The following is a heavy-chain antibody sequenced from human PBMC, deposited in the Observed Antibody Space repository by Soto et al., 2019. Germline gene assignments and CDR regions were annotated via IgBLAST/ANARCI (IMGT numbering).Heavy chain of an antibody. CDR3: AKETFSGYSSGQYYHYGMDV. CDR2: ISGSGGST. Sequence: PGGSLRLSCAASGFTFSSYAMSWVRQAPGKGLEWVSGISGSGGSTYHADSVKGRFTISRDNPKNTLYLQMNSLRAEDTAVYYCAKETFSGYSSGQYYHYGMDVWGQGTTVTVSS. D-gene: IGHD6-19*01. CDR1: GFTFSSYA. J-gene: IGHJ6*02. V-gene: IGHV3-23*01.